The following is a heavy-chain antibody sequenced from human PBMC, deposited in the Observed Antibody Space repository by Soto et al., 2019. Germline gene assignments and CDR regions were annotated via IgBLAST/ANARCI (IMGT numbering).Heavy chain of an antibody. CDR3: AKDRSLWYFNL. CDR1: GLIFSNYG. Sequence: EVQLLESGGDLVQPGGSLRLSCGASGLIFSNYGMSWVRQAPGKGLEWVSAISASGNKTYYAHSVKGRFTISRDNSNDKFYLQMNSLRGDDTAIYYCAKDRSLWYFNLWGRGTPVTLSS. V-gene: IGHV3-23*01. CDR2: ISASGNKT. J-gene: IGHJ2*01.